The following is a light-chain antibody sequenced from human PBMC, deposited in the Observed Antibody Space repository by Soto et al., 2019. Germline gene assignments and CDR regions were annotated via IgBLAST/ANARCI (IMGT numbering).Light chain of an antibody. J-gene: IGLJ2*01. CDR3: LLSYTGARHVV. CDR1: TGAVTSGHY. V-gene: IGLV7-46*01. CDR2: DTR. Sequence: QAVVTQEPSLTVSPGGTVTLTCGSSTGAVTSGHYPYWFQQKPGQAPRTLIYDTRNKHSWTPARFSGSVLGGKAALTLSGAQPEDEADYYCLLSYTGARHVVFGGGTKLTVL.